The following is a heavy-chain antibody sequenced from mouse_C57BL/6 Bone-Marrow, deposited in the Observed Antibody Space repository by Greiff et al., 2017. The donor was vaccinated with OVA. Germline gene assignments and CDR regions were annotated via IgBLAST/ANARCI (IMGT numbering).Heavy chain of an antibody. J-gene: IGHJ2*01. CDR3: AREYGNYWFAY. CDR2: IYPRSGNT. V-gene: IGHV1-81*01. D-gene: IGHD2-10*02. CDR1: GYTFTSYG. Sequence: QVQLKESGAELARPGASVKLSCKASGYTFTSYGISWVKQRTGQGLEWIGEIYPRSGNTYYNEKFKGKATLTADKSSSTAYMELRSLTSEDSAVYFCAREYGNYWFAYWGQGTTLTVSS.